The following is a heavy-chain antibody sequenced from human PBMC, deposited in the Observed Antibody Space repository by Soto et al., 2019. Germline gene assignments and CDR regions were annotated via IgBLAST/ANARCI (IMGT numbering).Heavy chain of an antibody. Sequence: QVQLQQWGAGLLKPSETLSLTCAVYGGSFSGYYWSWIRQPPGKGLEWIGEINHSGSTNYNPSLKSRVTISVDTSKNQFSLKLSSVTAADTAVYYCARGIGYCSGGSCYPHFDYWGQGTLVTVSS. CDR2: INHSGST. CDR1: GGSFSGYY. D-gene: IGHD2-15*01. V-gene: IGHV4-34*01. CDR3: ARGIGYCSGGSCYPHFDY. J-gene: IGHJ4*02.